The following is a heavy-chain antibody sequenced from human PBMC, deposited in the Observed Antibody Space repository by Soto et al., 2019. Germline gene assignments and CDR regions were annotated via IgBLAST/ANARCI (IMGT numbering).Heavy chain of an antibody. Sequence: ASVKVSCKTSGYTFTEYGISWFRQAPGQGLGWMGWISPYNGKTNYIQEFQDRVTITTDTSSTTVYMDPRTLKSDDTAIYFCARADYGDTKIYSFDHWGQGTLVTVSS. CDR3: ARADYGDTKIYSFDH. CDR1: GYTFTEYG. V-gene: IGHV1-18*01. CDR2: ISPYNGKT. J-gene: IGHJ4*02. D-gene: IGHD4-17*01.